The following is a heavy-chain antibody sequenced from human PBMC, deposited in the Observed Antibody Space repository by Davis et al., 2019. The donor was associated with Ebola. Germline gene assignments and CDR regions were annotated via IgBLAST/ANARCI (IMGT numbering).Heavy chain of an antibody. Sequence: GKSLKIACAASVFTFSSYGMHWVRHAPGKGLEWVAVIWYDVSNKYYADSVKGRFTISRDNSKNTLYLQMNSLRAEDTAVYYCARDPVGATVWFDPWGQGTLVTVSS. CDR1: VFTFSSYG. CDR3: ARDPVGATVWFDP. J-gene: IGHJ5*02. D-gene: IGHD1-26*01. V-gene: IGHV3-33*01. CDR2: IWYDVSNK.